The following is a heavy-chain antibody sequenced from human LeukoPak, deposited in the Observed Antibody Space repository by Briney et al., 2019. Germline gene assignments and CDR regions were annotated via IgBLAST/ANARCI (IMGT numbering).Heavy chain of an antibody. CDR2: IYYSGST. J-gene: IGHJ4*02. V-gene: IGHV4-59*13. D-gene: IGHD4-23*01. CDR3: ARERGGKGDFDY. CDR1: GGSISSYY. Sequence: SETLSLTCTVSGGSISSYYWTWSRKPPGRDWEWIGYIYYSGSTNYNPSLKSRVTISVDTSKNQFSLKLSSVTAADTAVYYCARERGGKGDFDYWGQGTLVTVSS.